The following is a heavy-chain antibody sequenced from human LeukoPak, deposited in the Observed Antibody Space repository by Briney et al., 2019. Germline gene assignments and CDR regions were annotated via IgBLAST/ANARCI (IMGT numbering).Heavy chain of an antibody. CDR2: INPNSGGT. D-gene: IGHD3-10*01. V-gene: IGHV1-2*02. Sequence: EASVKVSCKASGYTFTGYYTHWVRQAPGQGLEWMGWINPNSGGTNYAQKFQGRVTMTRDTSISTAYMELSSLRYDDTAVYYCATNILVRDIINWFDPWGQGTLVTVSS. J-gene: IGHJ5*02. CDR3: ATNILVRDIINWFDP. CDR1: GYTFTGYY.